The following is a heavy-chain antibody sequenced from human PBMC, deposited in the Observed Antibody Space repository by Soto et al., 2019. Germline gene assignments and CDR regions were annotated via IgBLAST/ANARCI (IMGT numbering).Heavy chain of an antibody. CDR1: GVTCSSYG. CDR3: ARDREDTAMVYYFDY. CDR2: IWYDGSNK. D-gene: IGHD5-18*01. Sequence: GGSLRLSCAASGVTCSSYGMHWVRQATGKGLEWVAVIWYDGSNKYYADSVKGRFTISRDNSENTLYLQMNSLRAEDTAVYYCARDREDTAMVYYFDYWGQGTLVTVSS. V-gene: IGHV3-33*01. J-gene: IGHJ4*02.